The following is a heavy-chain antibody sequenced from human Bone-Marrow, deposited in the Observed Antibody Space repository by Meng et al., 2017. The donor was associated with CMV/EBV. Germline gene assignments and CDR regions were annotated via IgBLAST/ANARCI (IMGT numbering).Heavy chain of an antibody. V-gene: IGHV3-30*04. CDR2: ISYDGSNK. D-gene: IGHD5-12*01. Sequence: ASSGVTFSSYAMHWVRQSPGKWLEWVAVISYDGSNKYYADSVKGRFTISRDNSKNTLYLQMNSLRAEDTAVYYCARDSRTDGYDLDYWGQGTLVTVSS. CDR1: GVTFSSYA. J-gene: IGHJ4*02. CDR3: ARDSRTDGYDLDY.